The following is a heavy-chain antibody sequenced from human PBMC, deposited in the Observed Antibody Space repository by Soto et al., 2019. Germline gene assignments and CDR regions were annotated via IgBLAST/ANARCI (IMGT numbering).Heavy chain of an antibody. J-gene: IGHJ6*02. CDR3: GREARPVYDFWSGYYTSDGPYYYGVDV. CDR1: GYTFTSYG. V-gene: IGHV1-18*04. D-gene: IGHD3-3*01. CDR2: ISAYNGNT. Sequence: GASVKISCKASGYTFTSYGSSWVRQATGQGLEWLGWISAYNGNTNYEQKLQGRVTMTTDTSTSTAYMELRSLRSDATSVYYCGREARPVYDFWSGYYTSDGPYYYGVDVWGQGTTVTVSS.